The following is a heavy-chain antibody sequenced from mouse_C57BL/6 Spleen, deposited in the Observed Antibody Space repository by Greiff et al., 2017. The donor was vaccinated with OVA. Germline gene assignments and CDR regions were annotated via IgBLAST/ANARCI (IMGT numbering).Heavy chain of an antibody. V-gene: IGHV1-9*01. CDR2: ILPGSGST. J-gene: IGHJ4*01. CDR3: ERWGNYVLMDY. CDR1: GYTFTGYW. Sequence: VQLQQSGAELMKPGASVKLSCKATGYTFTGYWIEWVKQRPGHGLEWIGEILPGSGSTNYNEKFKGQATFTVDTSANTAYMQLSSLTTEDSAIYYCERWGNYVLMDYWGQGTSVTVSS. D-gene: IGHD2-1*01.